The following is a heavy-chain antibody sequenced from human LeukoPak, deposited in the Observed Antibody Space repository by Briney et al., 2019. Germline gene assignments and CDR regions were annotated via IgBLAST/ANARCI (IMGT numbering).Heavy chain of an antibody. CDR3: ASSIAAVGWYFDL. CDR2: IYYSGST. Sequence: SETLSLTCTVPGESISGFYWNWIRQPPGKGLEWLGYIYYSGSTNYNPSLKSRVTISIDTSKNQFSLKLSSVTAADTAVYYCASSIAAVGWYFDLWGRGTLVTVSS. J-gene: IGHJ2*01. V-gene: IGHV4-59*12. CDR1: GESISGFY. D-gene: IGHD6-6*01.